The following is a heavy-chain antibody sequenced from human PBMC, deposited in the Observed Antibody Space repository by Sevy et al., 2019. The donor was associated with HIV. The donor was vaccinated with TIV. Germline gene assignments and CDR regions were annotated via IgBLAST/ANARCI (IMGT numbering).Heavy chain of an antibody. J-gene: IGHJ4*02. V-gene: IGHV3-30*18. Sequence: GGSLRLSCAASGFTFSTYGMHWVRQAPGKGLEWVAVLSYDGREKYYGNPVKGRFTISRDNSKNTLYLQMNSLGDEDTAVYYCAKVGPHCSGGTCYHPLFDYCGQGTLVTVSS. CDR2: LSYDGREK. D-gene: IGHD2-15*01. CDR1: GFTFSTYG. CDR3: AKVGPHCSGGTCYHPLFDY.